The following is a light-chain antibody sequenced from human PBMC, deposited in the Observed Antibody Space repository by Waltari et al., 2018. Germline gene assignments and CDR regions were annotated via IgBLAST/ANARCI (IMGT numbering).Light chain of an antibody. CDR3: CSYAGSYTLV. V-gene: IGLV2-11*02. CDR2: DVS. J-gene: IGLJ2*01. CDR1: RSFVGAYNS. Sequence: QSALTQPRPLSGTPGPSVTLSCTGTRSFVGAYNSSPWYQQLPGKAPKLMIYDVSKRPSGVPDRFSGSKSGNTASLTISGLQAEDEADYYCCSYAGSYTLVFGGGTKLTVL.